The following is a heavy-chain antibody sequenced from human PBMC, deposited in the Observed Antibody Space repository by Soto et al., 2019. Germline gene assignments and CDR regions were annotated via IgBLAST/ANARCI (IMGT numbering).Heavy chain of an antibody. CDR1: GGTFSSYA. Sequence: SVKVSCKASGGTFSSYAISWVRQAPGQGLEWMGGIIPIFGTANYAQKFQGRVTITADESTSTAYMELSSLRSEDTAVYYCARDDHRGYSYGFSFDYWGQGTLVTVSS. J-gene: IGHJ4*02. V-gene: IGHV1-69*13. CDR3: ARDDHRGYSYGFSFDY. D-gene: IGHD5-18*01. CDR2: IIPIFGTA.